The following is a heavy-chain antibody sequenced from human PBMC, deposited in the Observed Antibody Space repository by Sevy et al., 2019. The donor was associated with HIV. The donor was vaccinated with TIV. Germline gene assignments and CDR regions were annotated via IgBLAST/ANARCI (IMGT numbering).Heavy chain of an antibody. V-gene: IGHV3-21*01. CDR1: GFTFSSYT. J-gene: IGHJ3*02. Sequence: GGSLRLSCAASGFTFSSYTINWVRQAPGKGLEWVSSISSSTSYIYCADSLKGRFTISRDNAKNSLFLQMNSLRAEDTAVYYCVILWFGEFDTFDIWGQGTMVTVSS. CDR2: ISSSTSYI. D-gene: IGHD3-10*01. CDR3: VILWFGEFDTFDI.